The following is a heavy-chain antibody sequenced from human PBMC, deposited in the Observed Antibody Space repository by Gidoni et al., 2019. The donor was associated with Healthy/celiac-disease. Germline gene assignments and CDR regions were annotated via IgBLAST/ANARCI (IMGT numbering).Heavy chain of an antibody. Sequence: EVQLVESGGGLVQPGGSLRLSCAASGFTFSSYWMSWVRQAPGKGLEWVANIKQDGSEKYYVDSVKGRFTISRDNAKNSLYLQMNSLRAEDTAVYYCAREYYYGSGSYYFFDYWGQGTLVTVSS. CDR1: GFTFSSYW. V-gene: IGHV3-7*04. CDR3: AREYYYGSGSYYFFDY. J-gene: IGHJ4*02. CDR2: IKQDGSEK. D-gene: IGHD3-10*01.